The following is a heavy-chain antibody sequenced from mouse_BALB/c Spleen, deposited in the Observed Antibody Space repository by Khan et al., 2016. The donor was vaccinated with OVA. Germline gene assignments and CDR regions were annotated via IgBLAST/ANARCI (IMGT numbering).Heavy chain of an antibody. V-gene: IGHV5-9-3*01. J-gene: IGHJ2*01. Sequence: EVELVESGGGLVKPGGSLKLSCAASGFTFSRYAMSWVRQTPEKRLEWVATISSVGSYTYYPDSVKGRFTISRANAKNTLYLQMSSLRSEETAMYYCARQGGIYDGPFDYWGQGTTLTVSS. CDR3: ARQGGIYDGPFDY. D-gene: IGHD2-3*01. CDR2: ISSVGSYT. CDR1: GFTFSRYA.